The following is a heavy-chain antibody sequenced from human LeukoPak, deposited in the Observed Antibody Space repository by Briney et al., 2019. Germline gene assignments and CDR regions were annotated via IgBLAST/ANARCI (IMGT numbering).Heavy chain of an antibody. CDR3: ARDDVGGSYQFDY. D-gene: IGHD1-26*01. V-gene: IGHV4-34*01. CDR1: GGSFSGYY. J-gene: IGHJ4*02. Sequence: SETLSLTCAVYGGSFSGYYWSWIRQPPGKGLEWIGEINHSGSTNYNPSLKSRVTISVDTSKNQFSLKLSSVTAADTAVYYCARDDVGGSYQFDYWGQGTLVTVSS. CDR2: INHSGST.